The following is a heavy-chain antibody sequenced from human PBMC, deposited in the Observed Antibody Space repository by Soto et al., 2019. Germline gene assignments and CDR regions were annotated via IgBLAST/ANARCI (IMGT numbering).Heavy chain of an antibody. CDR2: TKQDESEK. D-gene: IGHD6-25*01. Sequence: EVQLVESGGGLVQPGGSLRLSCATSGFTFGDYWMSWVRQAPGKRLERVANTKQDESEKYYVGSVGGRFTISGDNAKNSLYLQMNSLRAEDTAVYFCVREGDSGFFSWGQGTLVTVSS. J-gene: IGHJ5*02. V-gene: IGHV3-7*01. CDR3: VREGDSGFFS. CDR1: GFTFGDYW.